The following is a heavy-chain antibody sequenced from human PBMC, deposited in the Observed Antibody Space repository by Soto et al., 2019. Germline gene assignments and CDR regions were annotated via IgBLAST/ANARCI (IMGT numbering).Heavy chain of an antibody. J-gene: IGHJ4*02. V-gene: IGHV3-30*18. Sequence: GGSLRLSCAASGFTFSSCGMHWVRRAPGKGLEWVAVISNDGSNKYYADSVKGRFTISRDNSKNTLYLQMNSLRAEDTAVYYCAKEWVYDSSGWSFDYWGQGTLVTVSS. D-gene: IGHD3-22*01. CDR3: AKEWVYDSSGWSFDY. CDR1: GFTFSSCG. CDR2: ISNDGSNK.